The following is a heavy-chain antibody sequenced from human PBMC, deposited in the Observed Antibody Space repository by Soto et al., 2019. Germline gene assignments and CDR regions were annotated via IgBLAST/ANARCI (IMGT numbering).Heavy chain of an antibody. J-gene: IGHJ6*02. CDR1: GFTFSAYY. V-gene: IGHV3-11*05. CDR2: ITSSSDYT. CDR3: VIEYYYGMDV. Sequence: QEQLVESGGGLVRPGGSLRLSCAASGFTFSAYYMTWMRQAPGKGLEWVSYITSSSDYTNYAGSVKGRFTISRDNAKHSLYLQMNSLRFEDTAVYYCVIEYYYGMDVWGQGTTVTVSS.